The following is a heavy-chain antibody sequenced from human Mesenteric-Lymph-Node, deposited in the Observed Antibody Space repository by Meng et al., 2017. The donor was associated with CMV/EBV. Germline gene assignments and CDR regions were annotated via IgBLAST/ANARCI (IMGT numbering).Heavy chain of an antibody. CDR1: GGSINGFY. Sequence: ETLSLTCTVSGGSINGFYWSWVRQAPGKGLEWVSVIYSGGSTYYADSVKGRFTISRDNAKTSLYLQMDSLRIDDTAVYYCARRLPYDGNDRWGPGTLVTVSS. V-gene: IGHV3-66*04. CDR3: ARRLPYDGNDR. D-gene: IGHD3-16*01. CDR2: IYSGGST. J-gene: IGHJ4*02.